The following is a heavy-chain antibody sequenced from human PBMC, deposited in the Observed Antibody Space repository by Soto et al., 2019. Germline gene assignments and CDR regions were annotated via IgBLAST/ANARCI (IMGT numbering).Heavy chain of an antibody. Sequence: QITLKESGPTLVKPTQTLTLTCTFSGFSLSTSGVGVGWIRQPPGKALEWLALIYWDDDKRYSPSLKSRLTITKDTSKNQVVLTMTNMDPVDTATYYCAAWVVVAADQYNWFDPWGQGTLVTVSS. CDR3: AAWVVVAADQYNWFDP. CDR2: IYWDDDK. V-gene: IGHV2-5*02. CDR1: GFSLSTSGVG. J-gene: IGHJ5*02. D-gene: IGHD2-15*01.